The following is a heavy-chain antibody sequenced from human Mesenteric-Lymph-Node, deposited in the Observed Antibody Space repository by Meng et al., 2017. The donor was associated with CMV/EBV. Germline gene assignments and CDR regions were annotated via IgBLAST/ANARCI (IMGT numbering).Heavy chain of an antibody. CDR2: IYYSGST. CDR1: GGSISSSSYY. V-gene: IGHV4-39*07. CDR3: ARDSAPAAPLWIFGVVLNWFDP. J-gene: IGHJ5*02. D-gene: IGHD3-3*01. Sequence: SETLSLTCTVSGGSISSSSYYWGWIRQPPGKRLEWIGSIYYSGSTYYNPSLKSRVTISVDTSKNQFSLKLSSVTAADTAVYYCARDSAPAAPLWIFGVVLNWFDPWGQGTLVTVSS.